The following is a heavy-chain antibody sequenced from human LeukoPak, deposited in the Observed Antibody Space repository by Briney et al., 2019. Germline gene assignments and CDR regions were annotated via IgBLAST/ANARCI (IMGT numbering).Heavy chain of an antibody. D-gene: IGHD3-10*01. CDR2: IRYDGSNK. CDR3: AKDDYYYGSGSSSFDF. V-gene: IGHV3-30*02. Sequence: GGSLRLSCAASGFTFSNYGLHWVRQAPGKGLEWVAFIRYDGSNKYYADSVKGRFTISRDSSKNTLYLQMNSLRPEDTAVYYCAKDDYYYGSGSSSFDFWGQGTLVTVSS. J-gene: IGHJ4*02. CDR1: GFTFSNYG.